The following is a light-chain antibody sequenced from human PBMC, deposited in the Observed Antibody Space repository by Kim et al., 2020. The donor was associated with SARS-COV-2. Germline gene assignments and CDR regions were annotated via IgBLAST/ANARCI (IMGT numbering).Light chain of an antibody. CDR3: QLRSNWLYT. CDR2: DAS. Sequence: LSPGERATLSCRASQSFSSHLAWYQQKPGQAPRLLMYDASNRATGIPARFGGSGSGTDFTLTISSLEPEDFAVYYCQLRSNWLYTFGQGTKLEI. CDR1: QSFSSH. V-gene: IGKV3-11*01. J-gene: IGKJ2*01.